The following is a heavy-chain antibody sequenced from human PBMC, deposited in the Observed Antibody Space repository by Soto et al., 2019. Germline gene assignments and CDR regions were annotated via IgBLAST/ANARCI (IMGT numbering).Heavy chain of an antibody. CDR3: ARDPCGGDCYPTIDY. CDR2: INPSGGST. D-gene: IGHD2-21*01. CDR1: GYTFTSYY. Sequence: GASVKVSYKASGYTFTSYYMHWVRQAPGQGLEWMGIINPSGGSTSYAQKFQGRVTMTRDTSTSTVYMELSSLRSEDTAVYYCARDPCGGDCYPTIDYWGQGTLVTVSS. J-gene: IGHJ4*02. V-gene: IGHV1-46*03.